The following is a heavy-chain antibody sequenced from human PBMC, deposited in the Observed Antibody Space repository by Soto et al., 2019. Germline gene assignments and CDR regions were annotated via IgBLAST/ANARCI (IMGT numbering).Heavy chain of an antibody. CDR3: ARDRVPGYYYGSGRGDP. V-gene: IGHV3-66*01. J-gene: IGHJ5*02. D-gene: IGHD3-10*01. CDR1: GFTVSSNY. Sequence: EVQLVESGGGLVQPGGSLRLSCAASGFTVSSNYMSWVRQAPGKGLEWVSVIYSGGSTYYADSVKGRFTISRDNSKNTLYLQMNSLRAEDTAVYYCARDRVPGYYYGSGRGDPWGQGTLVTVSS. CDR2: IYSGGST.